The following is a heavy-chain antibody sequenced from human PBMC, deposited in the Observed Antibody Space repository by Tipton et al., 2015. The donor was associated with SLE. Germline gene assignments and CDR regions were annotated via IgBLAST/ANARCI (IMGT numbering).Heavy chain of an antibody. D-gene: IGHD3-3*01. Sequence: TLSLTCTVSGGPLSSGSYYWSWIRQPAGKGLEWIGRIYTSGSTNYNPSLKSRVTISVDTSKNQFSLKLSSVTAAYTAVYYCARVLGVVKSYYMDVWGKGTTVTVSS. J-gene: IGHJ6*03. V-gene: IGHV4-61*02. CDR2: IYTSGST. CDR3: ARVLGVVKSYYMDV. CDR1: GGPLSSGSYY.